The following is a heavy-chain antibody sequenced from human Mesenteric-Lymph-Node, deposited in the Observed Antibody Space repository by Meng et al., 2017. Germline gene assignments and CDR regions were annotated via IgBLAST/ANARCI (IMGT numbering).Heavy chain of an antibody. J-gene: IGHJ4*02. CDR2: TYYRTEWLN. Sequence: QKKLQQSGPGLVKASQTLPLSGAIPGASVSNNSATWNWIRQSPSRGLEWMGRTYYRTEWLNDYALSLRGRITVNPDTSKNQISLHLNSVTPEDTAVYYCAREAHLAGFPFWGQGTLVTVSS. CDR1: GASVSNNSAT. CDR3: AREAHLAGFPF. V-gene: IGHV6-1*01.